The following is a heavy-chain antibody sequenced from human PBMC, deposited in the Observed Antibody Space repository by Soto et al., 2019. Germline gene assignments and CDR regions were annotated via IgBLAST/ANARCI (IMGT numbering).Heavy chain of an antibody. J-gene: IGHJ6*02. CDR1: GFTFSSYG. D-gene: IGHD3-10*01. Sequence: GGSLRLSCAASGFTFSSYGMHWVRQAPGKGLEWVAVIWYDGSNKYYADSVKGRFTISRDNSKNTLYLQMNSLRAEDTAVYYCARPITMVRGVTPIYYYYGMDVWGQGTTVTVSS. CDR2: IWYDGSNK. V-gene: IGHV3-33*01. CDR3: ARPITMVRGVTPIYYYYGMDV.